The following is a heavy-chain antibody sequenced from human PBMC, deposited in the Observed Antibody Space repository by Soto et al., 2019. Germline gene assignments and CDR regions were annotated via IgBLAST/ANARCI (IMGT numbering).Heavy chain of an antibody. D-gene: IGHD3-10*01. CDR3: ARGVYGSGNYYTGPSAFDI. Sequence: QVQLEQSGAEVKKPGSSVKVSCKASGGTLSDHGVAWLRQAPGQGLEWMGGTIPVFNTAKYAQKFQGRVTVTADKFTNIAYMELSSLRSEDTACYFCARGVYGSGNYYTGPSAFDIWCQGTMVIVSS. CDR2: TIPVFNTA. V-gene: IGHV1-69*06. CDR1: GGTLSDHG. J-gene: IGHJ3*02.